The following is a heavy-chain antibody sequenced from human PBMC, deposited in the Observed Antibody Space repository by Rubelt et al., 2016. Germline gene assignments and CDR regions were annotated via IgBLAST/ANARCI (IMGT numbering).Heavy chain of an antibody. J-gene: IGHJ5*02. CDR2: IYYSGST. CDR1: GGSISSYY. V-gene: IGHV4-59*01. CDR3: ARVREGITMVRGIAS. D-gene: IGHD3-10*01. Sequence: QVQLQESGPGLVKPSETLSLTCTVSGGSISSYYWSWIRQPPGKGLEWIGYIYYSGSTYYNPSLKSRSTLVLDTSKNQFSLKLSSVTAADTAVYYCARVREGITMVRGIASWGQGTLVTVSS.